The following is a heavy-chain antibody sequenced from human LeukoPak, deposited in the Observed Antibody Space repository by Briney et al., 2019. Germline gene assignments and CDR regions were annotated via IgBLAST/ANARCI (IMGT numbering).Heavy chain of an antibody. CDR1: GYTLTELS. J-gene: IGHJ4*02. CDR3: ATDESFGESHFDY. V-gene: IGHV1-24*01. D-gene: IGHD3-10*01. CDR2: FDPEDGEI. Sequence: ASVKVSCKVSGYTLTELSMHWVRQAPGKGLEWMGGFDPEDGEIVCAQKFQGRVTMTEDTSTDTAYMELSSLRSEDTAVYYCATDESFGESHFDYWGQGTLVTVSS.